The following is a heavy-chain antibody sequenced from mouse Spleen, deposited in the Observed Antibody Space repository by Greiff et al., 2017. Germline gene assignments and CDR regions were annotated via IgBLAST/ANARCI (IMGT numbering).Heavy chain of an antibody. CDR1: GYSFTDYN. Sequence: EVKVVESGPELVKPGASVKISCKASGYSFTDYNMNWVKQSNGKSLEWIGVINPNYGTTSYNQKFKGKATLTVDQSSSTAYMQLNSLTSEDSAVYYCARYYYSNYGDAMDYWGQGTSVTVSS. V-gene: IGHV1-39*01. CDR2: INPNYGTT. D-gene: IGHD2-5*01. CDR3: ARYYYSNYGDAMDY. J-gene: IGHJ4*01.